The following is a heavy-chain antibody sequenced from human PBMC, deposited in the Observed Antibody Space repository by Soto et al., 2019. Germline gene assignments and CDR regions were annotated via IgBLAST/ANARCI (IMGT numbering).Heavy chain of an antibody. V-gene: IGHV1-18*01. J-gene: IGHJ5*01. CDR2: ISAYNGNT. D-gene: IGHD6-19*01. Sequence: XSVKVACKASGYPFTSYGIIWVRQAPGQGLEWMGWISAYNGNTNYAQKLQGRVTMTTDTSTSTAYMELRSLRSDDTAVYYCARPPKHSSGWYSNGSSGHGTLVTVSS. CDR1: GYPFTSYG. CDR3: ARPPKHSSGWYSNGS.